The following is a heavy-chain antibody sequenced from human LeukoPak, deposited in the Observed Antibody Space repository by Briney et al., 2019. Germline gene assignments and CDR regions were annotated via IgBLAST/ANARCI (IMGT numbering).Heavy chain of an antibody. CDR3: ARADYDSSGYYYFDY. CDR1: GFTFSDYY. V-gene: IGHV3-11*01. Sequence: GFLRLSCAASGFTFSDYYMSWIRQAPGKGLEWVSYISSSGSTIYYADSVKGRFTISRDNAKNSLYLQMNSLRAEDTAVYYCARADYDSSGYYYFDYWGQGTLVTVSS. CDR2: ISSSGSTI. J-gene: IGHJ4*02. D-gene: IGHD3-22*01.